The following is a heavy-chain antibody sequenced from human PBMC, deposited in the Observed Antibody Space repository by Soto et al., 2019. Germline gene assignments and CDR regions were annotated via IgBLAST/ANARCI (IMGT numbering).Heavy chain of an antibody. CDR1: GGSFSGYY. D-gene: IGHD3-16*02. Sequence: QVQLQPWGAALLKPSETLSLTCAGYGGSFSGYYWTWIRQPPGKGPEWLGEINHSGSTNYNPSLMSRVPIPVDTSKNQFALKLSSVTAADTAVYYCARLGSSRRDGYNPFDYWGQGTLVTVSS. CDR3: ARLGSSRRDGYNPFDY. J-gene: IGHJ4*02. V-gene: IGHV4-34*01. CDR2: INHSGST.